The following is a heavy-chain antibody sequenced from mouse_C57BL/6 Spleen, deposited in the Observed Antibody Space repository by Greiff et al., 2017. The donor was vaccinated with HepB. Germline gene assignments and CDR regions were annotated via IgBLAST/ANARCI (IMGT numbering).Heavy chain of an antibody. CDR3: GRGGDSDWYFDV. Sequence: EVHLVESGGGLVKPGGSLKLSCAASGFTFRSYAMSWVRQTPEKRLEWVATISDGGSYTYYPDNVKGRFTISRDNAKNNLYLQMSHLKSEDTARDYCGRGGDSDWYFDVWGTVSTVTVSS. J-gene: IGHJ1*03. V-gene: IGHV5-4*01. CDR2: ISDGGSYT. CDR1: GFTFRSYA. D-gene: IGHD2-12*01.